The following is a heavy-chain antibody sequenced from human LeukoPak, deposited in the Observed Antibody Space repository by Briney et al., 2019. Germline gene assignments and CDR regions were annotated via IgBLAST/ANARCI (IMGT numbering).Heavy chain of an antibody. CDR3: ARDDFWSGYPLDY. Sequence: ASVKVSCKASGNTFTSYDINWVRQATGQGLEWMGWMNPNTGNTGYAQKFQGRVTMTRNTSTSTAYMELSSLRSEDTAVYYCARDDFWSGYPLDYWGQGTLVTVSS. D-gene: IGHD3-3*01. CDR2: MNPNTGNT. V-gene: IGHV1-8*01. J-gene: IGHJ4*02. CDR1: GNTFTSYD.